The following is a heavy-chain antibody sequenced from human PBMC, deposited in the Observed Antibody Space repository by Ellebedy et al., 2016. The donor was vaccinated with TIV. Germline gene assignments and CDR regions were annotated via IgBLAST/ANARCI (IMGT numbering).Heavy chain of an antibody. CDR3: ARDGDDAFDI. V-gene: IGHV3-30*01. D-gene: IGHD7-27*01. J-gene: IGHJ3*02. CDR1: GFTFSSYA. Sequence: GESLKISCAASGFTFSSYAMHWVRQAPGKGLEWVAVISYDGSNKYYADSVKGRFTISRDNSKNTLYLQMNSLRAEDTAVYYWARDGDDAFDIWGQGTMVTVSS. CDR2: ISYDGSNK.